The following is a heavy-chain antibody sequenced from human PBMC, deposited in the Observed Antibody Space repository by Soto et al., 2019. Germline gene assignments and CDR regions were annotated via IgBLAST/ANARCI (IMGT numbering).Heavy chain of an antibody. CDR2: IIPILGIA. Sequence: QVQLVQSGAEVKKPGSSVKVSCKASGGTFSSYTISWVRQAPGQGLEWMGRIIPILGIANYAQKFQGRVTITADKSTSTAYMELSSLRSEDTAVYYRARVGWFGAEDYYYGMDVWGQGTTVTVSS. D-gene: IGHD3-10*01. CDR3: ARVGWFGAEDYYYGMDV. V-gene: IGHV1-69*02. J-gene: IGHJ6*02. CDR1: GGTFSSYT.